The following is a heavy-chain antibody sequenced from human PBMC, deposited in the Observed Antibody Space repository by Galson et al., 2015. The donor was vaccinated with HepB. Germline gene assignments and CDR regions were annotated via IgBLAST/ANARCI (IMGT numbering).Heavy chain of an antibody. V-gene: IGHV3-33*01. CDR2: IWYDGSNQ. D-gene: IGHD2-21*01. J-gene: IGHJ2*01. Sequence: SLRLSCAASGFAFSRNGMHWVRQAPGKGLEWVGCIWYDGSNQHYGDSVKGRFTIPRDNSKNTLYLQMNSLRVEDMAVYYCARETVILNWSLDLWGRGTLVTVSS. CDR3: ARETVILNWSLDL. CDR1: GFAFSRNG.